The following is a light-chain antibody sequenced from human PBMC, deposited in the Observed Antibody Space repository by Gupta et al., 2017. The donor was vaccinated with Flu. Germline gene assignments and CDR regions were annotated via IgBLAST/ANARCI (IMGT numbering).Light chain of an antibody. J-gene: IGLJ2*01. V-gene: IGLV2-23*03. CDR3: YSYAGSRSFVV. Sequence: QSALTQPASVSGSPGQSITISCTGTSSDGAAYNFVSWYQQHPGKAPKLMIYEGSKRPSGVSNRFSGSKSGNTASLTISGLQAEDEADYYCYSYAGSRSFVVFGGGTKLTVL. CDR2: EGS. CDR1: SSDGAAYNF.